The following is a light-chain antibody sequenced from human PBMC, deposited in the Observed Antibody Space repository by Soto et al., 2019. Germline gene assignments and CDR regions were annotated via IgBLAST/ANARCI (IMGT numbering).Light chain of an antibody. CDR1: QSISTH. CDR3: QRSYSPPWT. V-gene: IGKV1-39*01. J-gene: IGKJ1*01. Sequence: DIQLTQSPSALSAYVGDRVTSTRRASQSISTHLNWYQQTPEKAPTLLLYAASNLQRWVPSRFSGSGSGKDFTITISSIQPEAFGTYFCQRSYSPPWTFGQGTKVDIK. CDR2: AAS.